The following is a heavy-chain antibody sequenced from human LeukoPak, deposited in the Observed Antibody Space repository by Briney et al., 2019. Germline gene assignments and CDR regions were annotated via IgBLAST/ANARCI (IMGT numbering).Heavy chain of an antibody. J-gene: IGHJ4*02. CDR3: ARLGSTSCFDY. CDR2: INHSGST. CDR1: GGSFSGYY. D-gene: IGHD2-2*01. Sequence: SETLSLTCAGYGGSFSGYYWRWIRQPPGKGREWIGEINHSGSTNYTPSLKSRVIISVDTSKNQFSLKLSSVTAADTAVYYCARLGSTSCFDYWGQGTLVTVSS. V-gene: IGHV4-34*01.